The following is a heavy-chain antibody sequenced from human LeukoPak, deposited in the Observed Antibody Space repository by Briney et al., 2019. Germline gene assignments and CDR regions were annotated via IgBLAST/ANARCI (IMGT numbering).Heavy chain of an antibody. CDR2: INHSGST. Sequence: SETLSLTCAVYGGSFSGYYWSWIRQPTGKGLEWIGEINHSGSTKSNPSLKSRVTISVDTSKNQFSLKLSSVTAADTAVYYCARPRNDYGDFDAFDIWGQGTMVTVSS. V-gene: IGHV4-34*01. D-gene: IGHD4-17*01. CDR1: GGSFSGYY. CDR3: ARPRNDYGDFDAFDI. J-gene: IGHJ3*02.